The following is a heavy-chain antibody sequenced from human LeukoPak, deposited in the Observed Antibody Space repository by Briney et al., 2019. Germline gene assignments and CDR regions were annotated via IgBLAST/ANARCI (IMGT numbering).Heavy chain of an antibody. Sequence: SETLSLTCTVSGGSISSYYWSWIRQPPGKGLEWIGYIYYSGSTNYNPSLKSRVTISVDTPKNQFSLELCSVTAADTAVYYCARLPLRSHFDYWGQGTLVTVSS. CDR1: GGSISSYY. CDR3: ARLPLRSHFDY. J-gene: IGHJ4*02. CDR2: IYYSGST. V-gene: IGHV4-59*08.